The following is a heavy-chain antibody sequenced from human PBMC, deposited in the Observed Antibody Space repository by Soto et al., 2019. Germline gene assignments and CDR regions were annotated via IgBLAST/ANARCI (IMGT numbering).Heavy chain of an antibody. V-gene: IGHV1-69*13. CDR1: GGTFSSYA. Sequence: SVKVSCKASGGTFSSYAISWVRQAPGQGLEWMGGIIPIFGTANYAQKFQGRVTITADESTSTAYMELSSLRSEDTAVYYCARISDSGSYWGRDWGQGTLVTVSS. D-gene: IGHD1-26*01. CDR2: IIPIFGTA. CDR3: ARISDSGSYWGRD. J-gene: IGHJ4*02.